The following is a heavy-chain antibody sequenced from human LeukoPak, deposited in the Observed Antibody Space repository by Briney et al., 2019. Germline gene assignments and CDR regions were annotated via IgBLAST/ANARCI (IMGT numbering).Heavy chain of an antibody. J-gene: IGHJ3*02. CDR2: IYYSVSI. Sequence: PSETLSLTCSVSGGSVSSGSYYWTWIRQPPGKGLEWIGYIYYSVSINHNPSLNSRVTISVDTPKNQFSLKLSSVTAADTAVYYCARGIGSGSYSPDGFDIWGQGTMVTVSS. D-gene: IGHD3-10*01. CDR3: ARGIGSGSYSPDGFDI. CDR1: GGSVSSGSYY. V-gene: IGHV4-61*01.